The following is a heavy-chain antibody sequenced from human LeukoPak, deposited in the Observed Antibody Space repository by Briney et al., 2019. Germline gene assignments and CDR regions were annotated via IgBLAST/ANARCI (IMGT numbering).Heavy chain of an antibody. CDR3: ARGGLGTMVRGTYYYYYYMDV. CDR2: INLDGSTT. CDR1: GFTVSSNY. J-gene: IGHJ6*03. D-gene: IGHD3-10*01. Sequence: PGGSLRLSCAASGFTVSSNYMSWVRQAPGKGLVWVSRINLDGSTTSQADSVKGRFTISRDNAKNTLYLQMNSLRAEDTAVYYCARGGLGTMVRGTYYYYYYMDVWGKGTTVTVSS. V-gene: IGHV3-74*01.